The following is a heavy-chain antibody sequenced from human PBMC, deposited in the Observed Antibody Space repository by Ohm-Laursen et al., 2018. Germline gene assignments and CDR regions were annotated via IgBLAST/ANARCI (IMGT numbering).Heavy chain of an antibody. J-gene: IGHJ5*01. V-gene: IGHV3-53*01. CDR2: IHNGDTT. CDR1: GFSVSSNY. D-gene: IGHD5-12*01. CDR3: VRQYVVGTTKYNWFDS. Sequence: SLRLSCSAPGFSVSSNYMSWVRQAPGKGLEWVSAIHNGDTTYYGDSVKGRFTISRDNSKNTVYLQMNSLRAEDTAVYYCVRQYVVGTTKYNWFDSWGQGTLVTVSS.